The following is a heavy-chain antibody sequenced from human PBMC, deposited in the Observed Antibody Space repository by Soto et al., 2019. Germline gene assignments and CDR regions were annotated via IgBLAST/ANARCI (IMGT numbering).Heavy chain of an antibody. D-gene: IGHD3-16*01. J-gene: IGHJ6*02. CDR2: ISSGSDTI. Sequence: EVQLVESGGGLVQPGGSLRLSCVASGFTLSSYSMNWVRQAPGKGLEWISYISSGSDTIYYADSVKGRFTVSRDNAKNSLYLQMNSLRDDDTAVYYCARPGEGVLFYYALDVWGQGTTVTVS. CDR1: GFTLSSYS. CDR3: ARPGEGVLFYYALDV. V-gene: IGHV3-48*02.